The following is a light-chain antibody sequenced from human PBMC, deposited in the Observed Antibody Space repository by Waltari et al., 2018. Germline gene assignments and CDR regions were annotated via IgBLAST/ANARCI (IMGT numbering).Light chain of an antibody. J-gene: IGKJ2*01. CDR3: QQSSSIPNT. V-gene: IGKV1-39*01. CDR1: QSVRGY. CDR2: GAS. Sequence: DIQMTQSPSSLSASIGDSVTITCRASQSVRGYLNWYQQRPGKAPKLLVYGASILKSGTPSRFSGSGFGTDFTLSISSLQPDDFATYYCQQSSSIPNTFGQGT.